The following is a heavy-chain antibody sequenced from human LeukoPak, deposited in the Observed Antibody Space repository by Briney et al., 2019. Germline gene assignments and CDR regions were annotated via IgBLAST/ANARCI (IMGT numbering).Heavy chain of an antibody. CDR2: ISDSSCKS. J-gene: IGHJ4*02. CDR3: AKHGSGRYFDY. D-gene: IGHD6-19*01. Sequence: GGSLRLSCAASGFTFSTFSNYGMSWVRKAPGKGLECDSAISDSSCKSYYADSMKGRFTISSDNSKNTLYLQMNSLRAEDTAVYYCAKHGSGRYFDYWGQGTLVTVSS. V-gene: IGHV3-23*01. CDR1: GFTFSTFSNYG.